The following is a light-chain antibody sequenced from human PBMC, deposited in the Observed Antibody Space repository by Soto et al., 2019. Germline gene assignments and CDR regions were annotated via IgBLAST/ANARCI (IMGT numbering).Light chain of an antibody. V-gene: IGKV3D-20*02. CDR1: QSVTGRK. CDR3: QQRSNWPWT. Sequence: EIVLTQSPGPLSLSPGTRATLSCRASQSVTGRKFAWYQQTPGQAPRLLIYGASSRATGIPARFSGGGSGTVFTLTISRLEPEDFAVYYCQQRSNWPWTFGQGTKVEI. J-gene: IGKJ1*01. CDR2: GAS.